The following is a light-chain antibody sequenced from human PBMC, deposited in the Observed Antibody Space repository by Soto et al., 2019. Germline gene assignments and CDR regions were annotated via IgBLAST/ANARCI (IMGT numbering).Light chain of an antibody. CDR2: AAS. V-gene: IGKV1-6*01. CDR1: QGIRND. J-gene: IGKJ1*01. CDR3: LQDYNYPRT. Sequence: AIQMTQSPSSLSASVGDRVTITCRASQGIRNDLGWYQQKPGKAPNLLIYAASSLQSGVPSRFSGSGSDTDFNLTISSLQPEDFATYYCLQDYNYPRTFGQGTKVEIK.